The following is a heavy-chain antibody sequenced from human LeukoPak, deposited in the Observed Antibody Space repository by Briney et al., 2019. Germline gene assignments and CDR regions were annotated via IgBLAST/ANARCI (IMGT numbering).Heavy chain of an antibody. CDR1: GGTFSSYA. Sequence: SVKVSCKASGGTFSSYAISWVRQAPGQGLEWMGGIIPIFGTANYAQKFQGRVTITTDESTSTAYMELSSLRSEDTAVCYCASLLGGDYYYMDVWGKGTTVTVSS. D-gene: IGHD3-16*01. CDR3: ASLLGGDYYYMDV. V-gene: IGHV1-69*05. J-gene: IGHJ6*03. CDR2: IIPIFGTA.